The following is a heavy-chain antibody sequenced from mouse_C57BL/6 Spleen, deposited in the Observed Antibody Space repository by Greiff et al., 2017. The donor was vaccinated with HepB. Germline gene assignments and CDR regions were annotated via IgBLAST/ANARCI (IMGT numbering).Heavy chain of an antibody. V-gene: IGHV1-81*01. CDR2: IYPRSGNT. Sequence: VQLQQSGAELARPGASVKLSCKASGYTFTSYGISWVKQRTGQGLEWIGEIYPRSGNTYYNEKFKGKATLTADKSSSTAYMELRSLTSEDSAVYFCARRGLRRRGSSYGYFDVWGTGTTVTVSS. D-gene: IGHD1-1*01. CDR3: ARRGLRRRGSSYGYFDV. J-gene: IGHJ1*03. CDR1: GYTFTSYG.